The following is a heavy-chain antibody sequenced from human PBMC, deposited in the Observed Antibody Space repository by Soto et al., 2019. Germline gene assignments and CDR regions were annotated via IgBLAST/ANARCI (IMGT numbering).Heavy chain of an antibody. J-gene: IGHJ3*02. CDR1: GGSISSSSYY. CDR3: ARAVVPIGGAFDI. CDR2: IYYSGST. V-gene: IGHV4-39*07. Sequence: SETLSLSCTVSGGSISSSSYYWGWIRQPPGKGLEWIGSIYYSGSTYYNPSLKSRVTISVDRSKNQFSLKLSSVTAADTAVYYCARAVVPIGGAFDIWGQGTMVTVSS. D-gene: IGHD2-15*01.